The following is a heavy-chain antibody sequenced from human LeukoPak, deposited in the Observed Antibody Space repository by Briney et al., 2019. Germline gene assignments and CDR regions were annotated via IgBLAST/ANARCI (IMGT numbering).Heavy chain of an antibody. J-gene: IGHJ3*02. V-gene: IGHV1-2*02. CDR2: INPSSGGT. CDR3: ARAGSFNAFDI. Sequence: ASSVKESCKASGYTFTCYYMHWLRQAPAQGREWMGWINPSSGGTNYAQKFQGRVTMTRDTSISTAYMELSRLRSDDTAVYYCARAGSFNAFDIWGQGTMVTVSS. D-gene: IGHD3-10*01. CDR1: GYTFTCYY.